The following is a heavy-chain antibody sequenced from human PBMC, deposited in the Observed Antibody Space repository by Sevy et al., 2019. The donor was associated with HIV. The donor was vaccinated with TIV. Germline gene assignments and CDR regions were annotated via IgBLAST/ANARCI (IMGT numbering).Heavy chain of an antibody. D-gene: IGHD3-10*01. Sequence: SETLSLTCTVSGGSISSRSSYWGWIRQPPGKGLEWIGSIYYSGSTYSNPSLKSRLTMSVDTSKNQFSLKLSPVTAADTAVYYCASTRDYYGSGSSFSHWFDPWGQGILVTVSS. CDR2: IYYSGST. CDR3: ASTRDYYGSGSSFSHWFDP. V-gene: IGHV4-39*01. J-gene: IGHJ5*02. CDR1: GGSISSRSSY.